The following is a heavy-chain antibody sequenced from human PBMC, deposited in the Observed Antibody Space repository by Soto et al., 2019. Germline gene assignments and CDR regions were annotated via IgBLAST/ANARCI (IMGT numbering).Heavy chain of an antibody. V-gene: IGHV3-21*01. CDR1: GFTVSSYS. J-gene: IGHJ4*02. Sequence: GGSLGLSCAASGFTVSSYSMNWVRQAPGKGLEWVSSISSSSSYIYYADSVKGRFTISRDNAKNSLYLQMNSLRAEDTAVYYCAREGGDTAMDYWGQGTLVTV. CDR2: ISSSSSYI. D-gene: IGHD5-18*01. CDR3: AREGGDTAMDY.